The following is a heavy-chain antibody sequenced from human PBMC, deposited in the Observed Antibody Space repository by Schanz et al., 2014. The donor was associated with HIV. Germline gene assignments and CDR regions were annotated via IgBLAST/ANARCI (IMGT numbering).Heavy chain of an antibody. CDR1: GFSFDNYG. Sequence: QMQLVESGGGVVRPGRSLKLSCAASGFSFDNYGMHWVRQAAGKGLEWLAFISYNGNEKDYGDSVKGRFNISRDNSRNSLYLQMNRLRAEDTAVYYCAKGWRGYSISYLVDYWGQGSLVTVSS. V-gene: IGHV3-30*18. D-gene: IGHD6-6*01. CDR2: ISYNGNEK. CDR3: AKGWRGYSISYLVDY. J-gene: IGHJ4*02.